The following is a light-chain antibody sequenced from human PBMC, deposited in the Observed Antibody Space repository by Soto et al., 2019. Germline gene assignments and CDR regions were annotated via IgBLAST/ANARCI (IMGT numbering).Light chain of an antibody. CDR3: AAWEDSLNGWV. V-gene: IGLV1-44*01. Sequence: QSVLTQPPSASGTPGQRVTISCSGSSSNIGINPVNWYQQLPGTAPKLLIYSNIQRPSGVPDRFSGSKSGTSASLAISGLQPEDEADYFCAAWEDSLNGWVFGGGTKLTVL. J-gene: IGLJ3*02. CDR2: SNI. CDR1: SSNIGINP.